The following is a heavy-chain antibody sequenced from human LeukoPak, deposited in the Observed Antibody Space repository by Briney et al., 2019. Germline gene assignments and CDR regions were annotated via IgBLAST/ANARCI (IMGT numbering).Heavy chain of an antibody. Sequence: GGSLRLFCAASGFTFSSYGMHWVRQAPGKGLEWVSAISGSGGSTYYADSVKGRFTISRDNSKNTLYLQMNSLRAEDTAVYYCAKGPLAYYYDSSGYYFDYWGQGTLVTVSS. V-gene: IGHV3-23*01. CDR1: GFTFSSYG. J-gene: IGHJ4*02. D-gene: IGHD3-22*01. CDR2: ISGSGGST. CDR3: AKGPLAYYYDSSGYYFDY.